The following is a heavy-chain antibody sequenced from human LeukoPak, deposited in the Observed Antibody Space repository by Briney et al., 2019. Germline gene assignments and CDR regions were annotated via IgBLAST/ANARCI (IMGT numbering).Heavy chain of an antibody. Sequence: SETLSLTCAVYGGSFSGYYWSWIRQPPGKGLEWIGEINHSGSTNYNPSLKSRVTISVDTSKNQFSLKLSSVTAADTAVYYCARENTDHPYYDFWGQGTLVTVSS. J-gene: IGHJ4*02. CDR3: ARENTDHPYYDF. CDR1: GGSFSGYY. D-gene: IGHD1-14*01. CDR2: INHSGST. V-gene: IGHV4-34*01.